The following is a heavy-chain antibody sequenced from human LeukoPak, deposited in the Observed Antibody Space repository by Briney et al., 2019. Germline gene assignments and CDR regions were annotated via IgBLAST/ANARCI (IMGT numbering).Heavy chain of an antibody. V-gene: IGHV1-18*01. CDR3: ARGGDNYMDY. CDR1: GYTFTSYG. J-gene: IGHJ4*02. CDR2: IRAYNGDT. D-gene: IGHD3-10*01. Sequence: ASVKVSCRASGYTFTSYGLTWVRQVPGQGLEWMGWIRAYNGDTNYAQKFQGRVTMTTDTSTGTAYMELRSLRSDDTAVYYCARGGDNYMDYWGQGTLVTVSS.